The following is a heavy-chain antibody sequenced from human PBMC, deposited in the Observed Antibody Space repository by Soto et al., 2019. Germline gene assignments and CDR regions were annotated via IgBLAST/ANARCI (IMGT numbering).Heavy chain of an antibody. CDR3: ASSLYGMDV. J-gene: IGHJ6*02. CDR2: INHSGST. Sequence: PSETLSLTCAVYGGSFSGYYWSWIRQPPGKGLEWIGEINHSGSTNYNPSLKSRVTISVDTSRNQFSLKLSSVTAADTAVYYCASSLYGMDVWGQGTTVTVS. CDR1: GGSFSGYY. V-gene: IGHV4-34*01.